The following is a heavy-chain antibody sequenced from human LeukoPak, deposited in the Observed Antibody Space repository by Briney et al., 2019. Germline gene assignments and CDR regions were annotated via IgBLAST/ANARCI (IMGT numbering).Heavy chain of an antibody. V-gene: IGHV3-30*02. CDR3: AKAISMAHGMDV. J-gene: IGHJ6*04. CDR2: IRFDETNR. CDR1: GFTFSDYG. Sequence: PGGSLRLSCAASGFTFSDYGMHWVRRAPGKGLEWVAFIRFDETNRYYADSVKGRFTISRDNPRNSLYLQMNSLRPEDTAIYYCAKAISMAHGMDVWGKGTTVTISS. D-gene: IGHD3-3*02.